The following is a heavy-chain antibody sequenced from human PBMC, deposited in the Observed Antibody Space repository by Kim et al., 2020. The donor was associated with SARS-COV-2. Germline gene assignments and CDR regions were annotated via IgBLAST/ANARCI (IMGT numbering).Heavy chain of an antibody. V-gene: IGHV6-1*01. J-gene: IGHJ3*01. CDR3: ARGHVYAFDF. Sequence: YNDYEVSVKRRITLSPDPSKNQFSLQLNSVTPEETAVYYCARGHVYAFDFWGQGTMVTVSS. CDR2: YN.